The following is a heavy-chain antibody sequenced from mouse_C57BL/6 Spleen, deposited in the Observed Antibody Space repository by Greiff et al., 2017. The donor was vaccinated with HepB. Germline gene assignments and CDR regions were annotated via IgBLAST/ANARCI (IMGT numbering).Heavy chain of an antibody. CDR2: ISYDGSN. CDR1: GYSITSGYY. D-gene: IGHD2-4*01. V-gene: IGHV3-6*01. CDR3: ALYDYAWFAY. J-gene: IGHJ3*01. Sequence: EVQLQQSGPGLVKPSQSLSLTCSVTGYSITSGYYWNWIRQFPGNKLEWMGYISYDGSNNYNPSLKNRISITRDTSKNQFFLKLNSVTTEDTATYYCALYDYAWFAYWGQGTLVTVSA.